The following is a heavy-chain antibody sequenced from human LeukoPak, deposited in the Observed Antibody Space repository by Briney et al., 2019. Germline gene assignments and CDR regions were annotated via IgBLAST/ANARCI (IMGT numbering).Heavy chain of an antibody. CDR1: GFTFSSYA. Sequence: GGSLRLSCAASGFTFSSYAMSWVRQAPGKGLEWVANIKQDGSEKYYVDSVKGRFTISRDNAKNSLYLQMNSLRAEDTAVYYCARGYSGSNWYFDLWGRGTLVTVSS. D-gene: IGHD1-26*01. CDR2: IKQDGSEK. V-gene: IGHV3-7*04. CDR3: ARGYSGSNWYFDL. J-gene: IGHJ2*01.